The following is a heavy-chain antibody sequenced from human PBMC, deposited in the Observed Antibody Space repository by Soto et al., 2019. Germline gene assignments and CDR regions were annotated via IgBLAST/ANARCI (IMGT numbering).Heavy chain of an antibody. CDR3: ATGIFWFSWFDP. J-gene: IGHJ5*02. CDR2: IYYSGST. Sequence: SETLSLTCTVSGGSISSGDYYWSWIRQPPGKGLEWIGYIYYSGSTYYNPSLKSRVTISVDTSKNQFSLKLSSVTAADTAVYYCATGIFWFSWFDPWGQGTLVTVP. D-gene: IGHD3-3*01. V-gene: IGHV4-30-4*01. CDR1: GGSISSGDYY.